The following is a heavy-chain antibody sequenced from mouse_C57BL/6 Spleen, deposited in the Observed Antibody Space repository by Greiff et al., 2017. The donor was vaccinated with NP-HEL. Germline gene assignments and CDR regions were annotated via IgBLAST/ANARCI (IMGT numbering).Heavy chain of an antibody. D-gene: IGHD1-1*02. V-gene: IGHV1-42*01. CDR3: ARSYGLY. J-gene: IGHJ2*01. Sequence: VQLKQSGPELVKPGASVKISCKASGYSFTGYYMNWVKQSPEKSLEWIGEINPSTGGTTYNQKFKAKATLTVDKSSSTAYMQLKSLTSEDSAVYYCARSYGLYWGQGTTLTVSS. CDR1: GYSFTGYY. CDR2: INPSTGGT.